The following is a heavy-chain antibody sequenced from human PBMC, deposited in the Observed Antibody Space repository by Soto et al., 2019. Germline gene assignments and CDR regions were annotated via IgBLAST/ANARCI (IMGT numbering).Heavy chain of an antibody. Sequence: EVQLVESGGGLVKPGGSLRLSCAASGFTFSSYSMNWVRQAPGKGLEWVSSISSSSSYIYYADSVKGRFTISRANAKNSLDLQMNSLRAEDTAVYYCARVRATAGIAEYFQHWGQGTLVTVSS. V-gene: IGHV3-21*01. CDR1: GFTFSSYS. CDR2: ISSSSSYI. D-gene: IGHD2-15*01. CDR3: ARVRATAGIAEYFQH. J-gene: IGHJ1*01.